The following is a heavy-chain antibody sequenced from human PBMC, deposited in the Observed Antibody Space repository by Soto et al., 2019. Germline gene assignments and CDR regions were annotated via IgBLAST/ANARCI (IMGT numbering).Heavy chain of an antibody. CDR3: AADSGYDLWPVHY. Sequence: SVKVSCKASGFTFTSSAMQWVRQARGQRLEWIGWIVVGSGNTNYAQKFQERVTITRDMSTSTAYMELSSLRSEDTAVYYCAADSGYDLWPVHYWGQGTLVTVSS. D-gene: IGHD5-12*01. CDR1: GFTFTSSA. V-gene: IGHV1-58*02. CDR2: IVVGSGNT. J-gene: IGHJ4*02.